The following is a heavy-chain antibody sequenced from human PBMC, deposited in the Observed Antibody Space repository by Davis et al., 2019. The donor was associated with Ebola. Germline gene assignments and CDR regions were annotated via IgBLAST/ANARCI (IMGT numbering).Heavy chain of an antibody. D-gene: IGHD4-11*01. V-gene: IGHV3-30*04. CDR1: GFTFSSYA. CDR3: AVGLPYFDY. CDR2: ISYDGSNK. J-gene: IGHJ4*02. Sequence: GESLKISCAASGFTFSSYAMHWVRQAPGKGLEWVAVISYDGSNKYYADSVKGRFTISRDNSKNTLYLQMNSLRAEDTAVYYCAVGLPYFDYWGQGTLVTVSS.